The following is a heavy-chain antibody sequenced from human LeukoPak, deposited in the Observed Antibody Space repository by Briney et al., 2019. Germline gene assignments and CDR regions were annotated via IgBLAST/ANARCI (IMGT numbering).Heavy chain of an antibody. CDR2: IKSINDGGTI. V-gene: IGHV3-15*01. J-gene: IGHJ4*02. CDR3: ASVGEAEIPYSYYFDS. Sequence: PGGSLRLSCAASGFSFNIAWMSWVRQAPGKGLEWIGRIKSINDGGTIDYGAPVKGRFTISRDDSKKTVYLQMNSLKTEDTAVYYCASVGEAEIPYSYYFDSWGQGTLVTVSS. CDR1: GFSFNIAW. D-gene: IGHD1-26*01.